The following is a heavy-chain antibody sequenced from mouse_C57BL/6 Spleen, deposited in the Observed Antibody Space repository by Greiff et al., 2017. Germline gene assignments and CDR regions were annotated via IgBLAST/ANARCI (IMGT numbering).Heavy chain of an antibody. Sequence: QSGPGLVQPSQSLSITCTVSGFSLTSYGVHWVRQSPGKGLEWLGVIWSGGSTDYNAAFISRLSISKNNYKRQVFFKMISQQADDTAIYYCARKDDGYYKGDAMDYWGQGTSVTVSS. CDR3: ARKDDGYYKGDAMDY. J-gene: IGHJ4*01. CDR2: IWSGGST. CDR1: GFSLTSYG. D-gene: IGHD2-3*01. V-gene: IGHV2-2*01.